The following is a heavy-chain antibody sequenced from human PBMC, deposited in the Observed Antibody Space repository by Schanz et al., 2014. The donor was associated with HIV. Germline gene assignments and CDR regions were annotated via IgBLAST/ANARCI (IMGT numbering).Heavy chain of an antibody. CDR2: ISTYNGNT. J-gene: IGHJ4*02. D-gene: IGHD2-15*01. Sequence: QVQLVLSGAEVKRPGASVKVSCKASGYTFTRYGITWVRQAPGQGLEWMGWISTYNGNTIYAQKFQGRVTMTTDTSTSTAYMELRSLRSDDTAVYYCARVNKDIGGYYFDYWGQGTLVTVSS. CDR3: ARVNKDIGGYYFDY. CDR1: GYTFTRYG. V-gene: IGHV1-18*01.